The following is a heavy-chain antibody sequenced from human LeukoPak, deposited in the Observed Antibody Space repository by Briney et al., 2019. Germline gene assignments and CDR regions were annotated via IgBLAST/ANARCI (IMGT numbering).Heavy chain of an antibody. CDR2: ISGSGTST. D-gene: IGHD2-21*02. J-gene: IGHJ3*02. CDR1: GFTFSRNA. CDR3: AKVRCGDDCYSTHDAYDI. Sequence: GGSLRLSCAGSGFTFSRNALSWVRQAPGKGLEWVSGISGSGTSTYYADSVQGRFTISRDNSKNTLYLQVNSLRAEDTAVYYCAKVRCGDDCYSTHDAYDIWGQGTMVTASS. V-gene: IGHV3-23*01.